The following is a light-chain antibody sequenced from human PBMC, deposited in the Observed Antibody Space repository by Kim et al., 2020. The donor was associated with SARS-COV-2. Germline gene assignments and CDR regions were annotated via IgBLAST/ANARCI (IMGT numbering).Light chain of an antibody. Sequence: GQSFTISCTGSSSDVGGYNFVSWYQQHPDKAPKLVIYEVSKRPSGVPDRFSGSKSGNTASLTVSGLQAEDEADYYCSSYAGSNILVFGGGTQLTVL. J-gene: IGLJ3*02. V-gene: IGLV2-8*01. CDR3: SSYAGSNILV. CDR1: SSDVGGYNF. CDR2: EVS.